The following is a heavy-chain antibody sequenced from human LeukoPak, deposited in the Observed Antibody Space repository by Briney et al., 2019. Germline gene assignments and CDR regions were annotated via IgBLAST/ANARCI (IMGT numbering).Heavy chain of an antibody. Sequence: GGSLRLSCAASGFTFSSYGMSWARQAPGKGLEWVSAISGSGGSTYYADSVKGRFTISRDNSKNTLYLQMNSLRAEDTAVYYCAKSNRLLDFDYWGQGTLVTVSS. V-gene: IGHV3-23*01. CDR3: AKSNRLLDFDY. CDR2: ISGSGGST. CDR1: GFTFSSYG. J-gene: IGHJ4*02. D-gene: IGHD3-3*01.